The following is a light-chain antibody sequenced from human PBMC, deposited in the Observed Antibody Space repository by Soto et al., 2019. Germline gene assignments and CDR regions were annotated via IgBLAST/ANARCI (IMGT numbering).Light chain of an antibody. CDR2: GAS. CDR3: QHYNNWPSIT. J-gene: IGKJ5*01. CDR1: QSVNSN. Sequence: DIVMTQSPATLSVSPGERATLSCRASQSVNSNLAWYQQKPGQAPRLLVYGASTRATGIPARFSGSGSGTEFTLTIDSLQSEDFAIYYCQHYNNWPSITFGLGTRLEIK. V-gene: IGKV3-15*01.